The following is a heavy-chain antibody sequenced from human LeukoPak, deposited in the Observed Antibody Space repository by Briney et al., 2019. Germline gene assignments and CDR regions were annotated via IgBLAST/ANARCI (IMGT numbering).Heavy chain of an antibody. CDR3: ASLVTTSSPFDY. J-gene: IGHJ4*02. Sequence: GGSLRLSCAASGFTFDDYGMSWVRQAPGKGLEWVSGINWNGGSTGYADSVKGRFTISRDNDKNSLYLQMNSLRAEDTALYYCASLVTTSSPFDYWGQGTLVTVSS. CDR1: GFTFDDYG. V-gene: IGHV3-20*04. CDR2: INWNGGST. D-gene: IGHD4-17*01.